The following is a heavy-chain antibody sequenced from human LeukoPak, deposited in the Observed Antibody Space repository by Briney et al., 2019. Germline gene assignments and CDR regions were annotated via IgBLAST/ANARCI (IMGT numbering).Heavy chain of an antibody. CDR2: IIPIFGTA. J-gene: IGHJ4*02. CDR1: GGTFSSYA. V-gene: IGHV1-69*13. CDR3: ATDSSTAAISYFDY. Sequence: ASVNVSCKASGGTFSSYAISWGRQAAGQGLEWRGGIIPIFGTANYAQKFQGRVTITADESTSTAYMELSSLRSEDTAVYYCATDSSTAAISYFDYWGQGTLVTVSS. D-gene: IGHD2-2*02.